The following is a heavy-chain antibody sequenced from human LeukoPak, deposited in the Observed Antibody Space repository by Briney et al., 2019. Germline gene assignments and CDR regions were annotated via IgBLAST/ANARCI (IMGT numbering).Heavy chain of an antibody. Sequence: GGALRLSCAASGFTFSSYDMSWVRQAPGKGLEWVSVIYSGGSTYYADSVKGRFTISRDNSKNTLYLQMNSLRAEDTAVYYCASKTIRWGQGTLVTVSS. CDR2: IYSGGST. V-gene: IGHV3-53*01. CDR1: GFTFSSYD. J-gene: IGHJ4*02. CDR3: ASKTIR. D-gene: IGHD1-14*01.